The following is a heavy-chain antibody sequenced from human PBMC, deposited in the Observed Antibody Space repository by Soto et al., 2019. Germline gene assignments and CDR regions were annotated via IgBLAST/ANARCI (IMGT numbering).Heavy chain of an antibody. Sequence: QVQLVQSGAEVKKPGSSVKVSCKASGGTFSSYAITWVRQAAGQGLEWMGGIIPIFGTANYAQKFQARVTITADESTSTAYMERSSLRSEDRAVYYCARDRGPSSGYYPYWFDPWGQGTLVTVSS. V-gene: IGHV1-69*12. CDR2: IIPIFGTA. J-gene: IGHJ5*02. D-gene: IGHD3-22*01. CDR1: GGTFSSYA. CDR3: ARDRGPSSGYYPYWFDP.